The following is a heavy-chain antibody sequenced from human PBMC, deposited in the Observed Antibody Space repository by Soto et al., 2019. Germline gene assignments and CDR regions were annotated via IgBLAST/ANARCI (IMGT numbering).Heavy chain of an antibody. CDR1: GYTFTSYK. D-gene: IGHD3-22*01. CDR3: ARLTYYHDSNGYYFDY. V-gene: IGHV1-18*01. Sequence: ASVKVSCKASGYTFTSYKISWVRQAPGQGLEWMGWISAYNGNTNYAQKLQGRVTMTTDTSTSTAYMELRSLRSDDTAVYYCARLTYYHDSNGYYFDYWGQGTLVTV. J-gene: IGHJ4*02. CDR2: ISAYNGNT.